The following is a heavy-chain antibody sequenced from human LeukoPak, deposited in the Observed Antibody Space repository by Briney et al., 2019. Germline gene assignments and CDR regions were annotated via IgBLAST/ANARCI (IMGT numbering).Heavy chain of an antibody. V-gene: IGHV4-39*07. J-gene: IGHJ5*02. CDR2: IYYSGST. Sequence: PSETLSLICTVSGGSISSDSYYWGWIRLPPGKGLEWIGSIYYSGSTYYNPSLKSRVTISVDTSKNQLSLKVRSVTAADTAVYYCARVGGHCSGGSCYYNWFDPWGQGTLVTVSS. CDR1: GGSISSDSYY. CDR3: ARVGGHCSGGSCYYNWFDP. D-gene: IGHD2-15*01.